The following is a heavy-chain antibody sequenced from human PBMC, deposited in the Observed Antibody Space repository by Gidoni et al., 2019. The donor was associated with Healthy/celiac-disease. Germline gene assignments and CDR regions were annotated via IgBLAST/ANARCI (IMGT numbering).Heavy chain of an antibody. CDR2: ISWDGGST. CDR1: GFAFDDYT. V-gene: IGHV3-43*01. D-gene: IGHD3-22*01. Sequence: EVQLVDSGGVVVQPGGALSLSSQAPGFAFDDYTMHWVRQAPGKGLTWVSLISWDGGSTYYADSVKGRFTISRYNSKNSLYLQMNSLRTEDTALYYCAKEFYDSSGYSLGAFDYWGQGTLVTVSS. J-gene: IGHJ4*02. CDR3: AKEFYDSSGYSLGAFDY.